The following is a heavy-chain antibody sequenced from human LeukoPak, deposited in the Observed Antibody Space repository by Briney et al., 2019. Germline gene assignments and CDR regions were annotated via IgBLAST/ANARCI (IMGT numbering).Heavy chain of an antibody. J-gene: IGHJ3*02. CDR2: ISAYNGNT. Sequence: ASVTVSCKASGYTVTSYGISWARQAPGQGLEWMGWISAYNGNTNYAQKLQGRVTMTTDTSTSTAYMELRSLRSDDTAVYYCARPYSGYAFDIWGQGTMVTVSS. CDR1: GYTVTSYG. D-gene: IGHD5-12*01. CDR3: ARPYSGYAFDI. V-gene: IGHV1-18*01.